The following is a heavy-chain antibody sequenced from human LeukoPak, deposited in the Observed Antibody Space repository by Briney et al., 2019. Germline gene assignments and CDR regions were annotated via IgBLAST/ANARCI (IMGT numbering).Heavy chain of an antibody. CDR3: ARVSDHGEYIAPFDY. Sequence: PSETLSLTCTVSGGSICSHYWSWIRQPPGKGLEWIGYIYYSGSTNYNPSLKSRVTISVDTSKNQFSLNLSSVTAADTAVYYCARVSDHGEYIAPFDYWGQGTLVTVYS. V-gene: IGHV4-59*11. CDR1: GGSICSHY. CDR2: IYYSGST. J-gene: IGHJ4*02. D-gene: IGHD2/OR15-2a*01.